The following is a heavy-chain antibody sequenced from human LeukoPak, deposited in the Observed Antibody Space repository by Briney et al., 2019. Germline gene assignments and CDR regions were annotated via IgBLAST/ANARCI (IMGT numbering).Heavy chain of an antibody. CDR2: ISYDGSDK. CDR3: AKDISGGDCPDY. J-gene: IGHJ4*02. D-gene: IGHD2-21*02. V-gene: IGHV3-30*18. CDR1: GFTFRIYG. Sequence: GGSLRLSCAASGFTFRIYGMHWVRQAPGKGLEWVAVISYDGSDKYYADSVKGRFTISRDNSKNTVYLQMNNLRGDDTAVYYCAKDISGGDCPDYWGQGTLVTVSS.